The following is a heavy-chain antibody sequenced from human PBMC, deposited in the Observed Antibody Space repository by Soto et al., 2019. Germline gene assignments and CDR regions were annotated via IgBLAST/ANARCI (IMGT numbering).Heavy chain of an antibody. CDR1: GFTFSNAW. D-gene: IGHD2-15*01. CDR3: TTDRYCSGGSCYSDDAFDI. V-gene: IGHV3-15*01. Sequence: GGSLRLSCAASGFTFSNAWMSWVRQAPGKGLEWVGRIKSKTDGGTTDYAAPVKGRFTISRDDSKNTLYLQMNSLKTEDTAVYYCTTDRYCSGGSCYSDDAFDIWGQGTMVTVSS. CDR2: IKSKTDGGTT. J-gene: IGHJ3*02.